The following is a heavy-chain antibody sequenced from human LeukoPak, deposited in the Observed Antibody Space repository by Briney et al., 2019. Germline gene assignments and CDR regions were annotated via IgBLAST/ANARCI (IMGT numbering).Heavy chain of an antibody. Sequence: SETLSLTCTVSGGSISSYYWSWIRQPPGKGLEWIGYIYYSGSTNYNPSLKSRVTISVDTSKNQFSLKLSSVTAADTAVYYCARDGGIAVAGTNNYYYYYGMDVWGQGTTVTVSS. V-gene: IGHV4-59*01. CDR1: GGSISSYY. CDR2: IYYSGST. J-gene: IGHJ6*02. D-gene: IGHD6-19*01. CDR3: ARDGGIAVAGTNNYYYYYGMDV.